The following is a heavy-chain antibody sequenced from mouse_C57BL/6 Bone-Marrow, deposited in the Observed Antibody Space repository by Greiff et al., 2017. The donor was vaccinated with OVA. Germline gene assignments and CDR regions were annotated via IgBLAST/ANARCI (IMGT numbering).Heavy chain of an antibody. D-gene: IGHD2-12*01. CDR3: ARNGDSVSFFDY. CDR1: GFTFSSYG. CDR2: ISSGGSYT. J-gene: IGHJ2*01. V-gene: IGHV5-6*01. Sequence: EVQGVESGGDLVKPGGSLKLSCAASGFTFSSYGMSWVRQTPDKRLEWVANISSGGSYTYYPDSVKGRFTISRDKAYNTLYLQLSSLKSEDTAMYYCARNGDSVSFFDYWGQGTTLTVSS.